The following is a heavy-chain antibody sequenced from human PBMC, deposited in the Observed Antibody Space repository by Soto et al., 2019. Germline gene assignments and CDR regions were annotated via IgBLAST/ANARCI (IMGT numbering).Heavy chain of an antibody. J-gene: IGHJ3*02. CDR2: MSHSGGT. D-gene: IGHD1-1*01. Sequence: QVQLQQWGAGLLKPSETLSLTCAVYGGFVSSGSYYWSWIRQPPGKGLEWIGEMSHSGGTHFNPSFKSRVPISVDTSKNQFALKMSSVTAADTALYYCARVERGTATTVVDAFDIWGPGTMVTVSS. CDR1: GGFVSSGSYY. V-gene: IGHV4-34*01. CDR3: ARVERGTATTVVDAFDI.